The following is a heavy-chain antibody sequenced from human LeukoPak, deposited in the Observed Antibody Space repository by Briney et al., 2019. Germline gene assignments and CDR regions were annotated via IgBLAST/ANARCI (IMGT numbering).Heavy chain of an antibody. CDR3: AREIRYYDSSGYRGMDV. V-gene: IGHV1-69*13. Sequence: ASVKVSCKASGGTFSSYGISWVRHAPGQGLEWMGGIIPIFGTANYAQKFQGRVTITADESTSTAYMELSSLRSEDTAVYYCAREIRYYDSSGYRGMDVWGQGTTVTVSS. CDR1: GGTFSSYG. J-gene: IGHJ6*02. CDR2: IIPIFGTA. D-gene: IGHD3-22*01.